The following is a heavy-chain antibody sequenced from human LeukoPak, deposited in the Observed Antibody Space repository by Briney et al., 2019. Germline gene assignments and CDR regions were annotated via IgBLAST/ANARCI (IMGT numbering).Heavy chain of an antibody. J-gene: IGHJ3*02. Sequence: GPSVKVSCKASGGTFSSYAISWVRQAPGQRLEWMGWSNAGNGNTKYSQKFQGRVTITRDTSASTAYMELSSLRSEDTAVYYCARSGIGELSKDNAFDIWGQGTMVTVSS. CDR1: GGTFSSYA. V-gene: IGHV1-3*01. CDR2: SNAGNGNT. CDR3: ARSGIGELSKDNAFDI. D-gene: IGHD3-10*01.